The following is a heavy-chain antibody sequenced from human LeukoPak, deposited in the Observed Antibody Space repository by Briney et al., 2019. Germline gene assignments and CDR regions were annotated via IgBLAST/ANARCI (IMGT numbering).Heavy chain of an antibody. CDR1: GGSISGHY. Sequence: SETLSLTCTVSGGSISGHYWTWIRKPPWKGLEWIGQIHYSGRPDYNPSLKSRVTISVDTSKNQLSLKVTSVTGADTAVYYCARFGVDYDMDVWGQGTTVTVSS. D-gene: IGHD3-16*01. CDR3: ARFGVDYDMDV. V-gene: IGHV4-59*11. J-gene: IGHJ6*02. CDR2: IHYSGRP.